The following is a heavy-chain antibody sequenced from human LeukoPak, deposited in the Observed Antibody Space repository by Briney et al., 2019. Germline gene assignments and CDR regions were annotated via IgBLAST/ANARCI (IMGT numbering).Heavy chain of an antibody. V-gene: IGHV3-43*02. CDR2: ISGDGGST. CDR1: GFTFDDYA. D-gene: IGHD2-21*01. Sequence: PGGSLRLSCAASGFTFDDYAMHWVRQAPGKGLEWVSLISGDGGSTYYADSVKGRFTISRDNSKNSLYLQMNSLRTEDTALYYCAIGPGELDYWGQGTLVTVSS. CDR3: AIGPGELDY. J-gene: IGHJ4*02.